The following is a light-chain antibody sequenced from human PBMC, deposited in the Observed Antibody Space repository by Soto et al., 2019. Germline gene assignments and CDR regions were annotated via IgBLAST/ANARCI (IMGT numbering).Light chain of an antibody. Sequence: QSALTQPASVSGSPGQSITISCTGTSSDVGSYNLVSWYQQHPGKAPKLMIYEVSKRPSGVSNRFSGSKSGNTASLTISGLQAEDEDDYYCCSYADSNTWVFGGGTKLTVL. CDR3: CSYADSNTWV. CDR1: SSDVGSYNL. CDR2: EVS. J-gene: IGLJ3*02. V-gene: IGLV2-23*02.